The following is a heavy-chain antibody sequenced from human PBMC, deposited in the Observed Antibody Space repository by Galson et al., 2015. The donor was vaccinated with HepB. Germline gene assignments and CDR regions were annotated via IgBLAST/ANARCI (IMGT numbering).Heavy chain of an antibody. Sequence: SLRLSCAASGFTFSSYAMSWVRQAPGKGLEGVSSINTLSSHIYYADSVRGRVTISRDNAKNSLYLQMNSLRAEDMAVYYCARERVVPGAPYWYFDLWGRGTQVTVSS. D-gene: IGHD2-2*01. CDR3: ARERVVPGAPYWYFDL. CDR1: GFTFSSYA. V-gene: IGHV3-21*01. CDR2: INTLSSHI. J-gene: IGHJ2*01.